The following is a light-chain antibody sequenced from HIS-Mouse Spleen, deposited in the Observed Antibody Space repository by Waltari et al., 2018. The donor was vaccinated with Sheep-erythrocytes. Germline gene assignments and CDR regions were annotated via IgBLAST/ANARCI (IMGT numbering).Light chain of an antibody. V-gene: IGLV2-23*01. J-gene: IGLJ3*02. CDR3: CSYAGSSTPWV. CDR1: SSDVGSYNL. CDR2: EGS. Sequence: QSALTQPASVSGSPGQSITISCTGTSSDVGSYNLVSWYQQHPGKAPKLMIYEGSKRASGVCNRCSGSKSGNTASRTISGLQAEDEADYYCCSYAGSSTPWVFGGGTKLTVL.